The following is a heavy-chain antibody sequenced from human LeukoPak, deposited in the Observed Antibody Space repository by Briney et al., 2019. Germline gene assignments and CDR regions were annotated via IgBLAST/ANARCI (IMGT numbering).Heavy chain of an antibody. CDR2: ISSSSSYI. CDR1: GFTFSSYS. CDR3: AKDTGQWELLSDAFDM. D-gene: IGHD1-26*01. Sequence: GGSLRLSCAASGFTFSSYSMNWVRQAPGKGLEWVSSISSSSSYIYYADSVKGRFTISRDNAKNSLYLQMNSLRAEDTALYYCAKDTGQWELLSDAFDMWGQGTMVTVSS. J-gene: IGHJ3*02. V-gene: IGHV3-21*04.